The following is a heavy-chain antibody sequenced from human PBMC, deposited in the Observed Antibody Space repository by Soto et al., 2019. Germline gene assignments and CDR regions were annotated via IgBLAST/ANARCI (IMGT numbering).Heavy chain of an antibody. CDR1: GGSISSRNYY. Sequence: SETLSLTCTVSGGSISSRNYYWGWIRQPPGKGLEWIGSIYYSGSTYYNPSLKSRVTISVDTSKDQFSLKLSSVTAADTAVYYCAGHYDVLTGYYSWFDPWGQGTLVTVSS. CDR2: IYYSGST. V-gene: IGHV4-39*01. CDR3: AGHYDVLTGYYSWFDP. D-gene: IGHD3-9*01. J-gene: IGHJ5*02.